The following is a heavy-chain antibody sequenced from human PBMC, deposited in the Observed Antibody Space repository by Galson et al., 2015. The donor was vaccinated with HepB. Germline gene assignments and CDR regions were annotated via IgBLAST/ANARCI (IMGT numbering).Heavy chain of an antibody. CDR2: FDPEDGET. CDR3: ATTYCSSTSCNFDY. V-gene: IGHV1-24*01. Sequence: SVKVSCKVSGYTLTELSMHWVRQAPGKGLEWMGGFDPEDGETIYAQKFQGRVTMTEDTSTDTAYMELSSLRSEDTAVHYCATTYCSSTSCNFDYWGQGTLVTVSS. J-gene: IGHJ4*02. D-gene: IGHD2-2*01. CDR1: GYTLTELS.